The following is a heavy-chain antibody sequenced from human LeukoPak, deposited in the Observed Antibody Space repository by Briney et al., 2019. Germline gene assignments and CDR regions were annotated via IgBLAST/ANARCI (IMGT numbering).Heavy chain of an antibody. D-gene: IGHD2-2*01. CDR2: IYPGDSDT. V-gene: IGHV5-51*01. J-gene: IGHJ4*02. Sequence: GESLKISCKGSGYSFTSYWIGWVRQMPGKGLEWMGIIYPGDSDTRYSPSSQGQVTISADKSISTAYLQWSSLKASDTAMYYCARLSPSHCSSTSCYDPYFDYWGQGTLVTVSS. CDR1: GYSFTSYW. CDR3: ARLSPSHCSSTSCYDPYFDY.